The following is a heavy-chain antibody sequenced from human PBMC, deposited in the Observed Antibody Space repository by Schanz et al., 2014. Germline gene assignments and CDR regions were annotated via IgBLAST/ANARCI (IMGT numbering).Heavy chain of an antibody. CDR1: GFGFSSYS. V-gene: IGHV3-66*02. Sequence: EVQLVESGGGLIQPGGSLRLSCAASGFGFSSYSMNWVRQAPGKGLEWVSFVHPGGSTYYPDSVKGRFTVSRDNSKNTLYLQLNSLRAEDTAVYYCARDFHGYGPHLDYWGQGSLVTVSS. CDR3: ARDFHGYGPHLDY. CDR2: VHPGGST. D-gene: IGHD5-12*01. J-gene: IGHJ4*02.